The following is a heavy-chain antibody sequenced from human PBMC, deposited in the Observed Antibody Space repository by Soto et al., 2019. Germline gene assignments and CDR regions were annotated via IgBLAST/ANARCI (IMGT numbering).Heavy chain of an antibody. Sequence: QVQLVQSGAEVKKPGASVKVSCKASGYTFTSYGISWVRQAPGQGLEWMGWISAYNGNTNYAQKLQGRVTMTTDTTASTASMELRSLSSDDTAVYYCARGSSGDYAYYGMDVWGQGTTVTVSS. D-gene: IGHD4-17*01. J-gene: IGHJ6*02. V-gene: IGHV1-18*01. CDR1: GYTFTSYG. CDR2: ISAYNGNT. CDR3: ARGSSGDYAYYGMDV.